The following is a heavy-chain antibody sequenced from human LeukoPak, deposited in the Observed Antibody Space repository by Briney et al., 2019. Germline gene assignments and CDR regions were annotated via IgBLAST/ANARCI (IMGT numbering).Heavy chain of an antibody. CDR1: GYTFTSYD. CDR2: MNPNSGNT. D-gene: IGHD2-2*01. Sequence: VASVRVSCKASGYTFTSYDINWVRQATGQGLEWMGWMNPNSGNTGYAQKFQGRVTMTRNTSISTAYMELSSLRSEDTAVYYCARGATDCSSTSCYDEFDYWGQGTLVTVSS. J-gene: IGHJ4*02. V-gene: IGHV1-8*01. CDR3: ARGATDCSSTSCYDEFDY.